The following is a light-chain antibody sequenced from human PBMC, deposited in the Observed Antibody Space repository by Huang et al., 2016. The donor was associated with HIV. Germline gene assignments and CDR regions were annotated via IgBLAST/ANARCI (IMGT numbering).Light chain of an antibody. J-gene: IGKJ5*01. CDR3: QQRDS. V-gene: IGKV3-11*01. CDR1: QSVGRN. CDR2: DAS. Sequence: EIVLTQSPGTLSLSPGERVTLSCRASQSVGRNVGWYQQKAGQTPRRVIYDASTRATGIPDRFSGSGSGTDFTLTISSLEPEDVAVYYCQQRDSFGQGTRLDIK.